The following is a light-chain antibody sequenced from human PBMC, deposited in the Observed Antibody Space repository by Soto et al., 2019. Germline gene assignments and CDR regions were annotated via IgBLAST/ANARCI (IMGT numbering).Light chain of an antibody. V-gene: IGKV2D-29*01. J-gene: IGKJ5*01. CDR3: MRSVQPLIT. CDR1: QTILHSDGNTY. CDR2: EVS. Sequence: ALTLNPLSLSVTPGPPAATSCEASQTILHSDGNTYLYWYLQKAGQPPQLLIYEVSKRFSGVPDRFSGSGSGTHFTLKISRVEAEDVGVYYCMRSVQPLITFGQVPRLEIK.